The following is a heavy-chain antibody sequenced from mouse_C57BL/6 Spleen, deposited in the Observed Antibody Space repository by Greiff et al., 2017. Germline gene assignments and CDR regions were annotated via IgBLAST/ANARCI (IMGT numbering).Heavy chain of an antibody. D-gene: IGHD1-1*01. Sequence: EVNLVESGEGLVKPGGSLKLSCAASGFTFSSYAMSWVRQTPEKRLEWVAYISSGGGYLYYADTVKGRFTIYRDNARTTLYLQMSSLKSEDTAMYYCTRCSRGSYFDYWGQGTTLTVSS. J-gene: IGHJ2*01. CDR2: ISSGGGYL. V-gene: IGHV5-9-1*02. CDR1: GFTFSSYA. CDR3: TRCSRGSYFDY.